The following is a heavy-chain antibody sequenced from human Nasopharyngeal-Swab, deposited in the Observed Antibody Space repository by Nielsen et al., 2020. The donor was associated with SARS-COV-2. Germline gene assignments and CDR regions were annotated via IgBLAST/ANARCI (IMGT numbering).Heavy chain of an antibody. CDR1: GGSFSSSY. J-gene: IGHJ6*03. D-gene: IGHD6-13*01. Sequence: SETLSLTCAVYGGSFSSSYWTWIRQPPGKGLEWIGDINQSGGTNYNPSLKSRVTISTDTSKNQFSLNLDSLSAADTATYYCATYSSTRKHYMEVWGTGTTVTVSS. CDR3: ATYSSTRKHYMEV. V-gene: IGHV4-34*01. CDR2: INQSGGT.